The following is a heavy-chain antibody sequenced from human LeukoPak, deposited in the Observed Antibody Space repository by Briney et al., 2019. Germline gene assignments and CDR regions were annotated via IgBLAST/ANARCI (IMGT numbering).Heavy chain of an antibody. CDR1: GGSISSYY. D-gene: IGHD3-22*01. J-gene: IGHJ5*02. CDR3: AGDSSGYYYS. CDR2: IYTSGST. Sequence: SETLSLTCTVSGGSISSYYWSWIRQPPGKGLEWIGYIYTSGSTSYNPSLKSRVTISVDTSKNQFSLKLSSVTAADTAVYYCAGDSSGYYYSWGQGTLVTVSS. V-gene: IGHV4-4*09.